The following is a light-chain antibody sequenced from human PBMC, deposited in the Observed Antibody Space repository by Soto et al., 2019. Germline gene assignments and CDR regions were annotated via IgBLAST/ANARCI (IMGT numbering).Light chain of an antibody. CDR2: EVS. J-gene: IGLJ1*01. CDR3: NSYTTTSTYA. V-gene: IGLV2-14*01. Sequence: QSALTQPASVSGSPGQSITISCTGTSSYVGGYNYVSWYQQHPGKAPKLMIYEVSNRPSGVSNRFSGSKSGNTASLTISGLQAEDEADYYCNSYTTTSTYAFGTGTKVTVL. CDR1: SSYVGGYNY.